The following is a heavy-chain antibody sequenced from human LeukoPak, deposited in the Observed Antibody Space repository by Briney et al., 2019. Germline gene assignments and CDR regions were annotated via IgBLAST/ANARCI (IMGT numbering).Heavy chain of an antibody. Sequence: GGSLRLSCAASGFTVNNNYMGWVRQAPGKGLEWAAVISYDGSNKYYADSVKGRFTVSRDNSKNTLYLQMNSLRAEDTAVYYCARSRRRELLGTYFDYWGQGTLVTVSS. J-gene: IGHJ4*02. CDR3: ARSRRRELLGTYFDY. D-gene: IGHD1-26*01. V-gene: IGHV3-30*03. CDR2: ISYDGSNK. CDR1: GFTVNNNY.